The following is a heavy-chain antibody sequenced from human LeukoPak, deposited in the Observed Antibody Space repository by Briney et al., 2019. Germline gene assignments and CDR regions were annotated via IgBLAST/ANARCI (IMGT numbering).Heavy chain of an antibody. CDR3: ARDVPYLSQQPERFFDY. CDR1: GGSISSYY. J-gene: IGHJ4*02. CDR2: IYYSGST. D-gene: IGHD1/OR15-1a*01. V-gene: IGHV4-59*12. Sequence: SETLSLTCTVSGGSISSYYWNWIRQPPGKGLEWIGYIYYSGSTNYNPSLKSRVTISVDTSKNQFSLKLSSVTAADTAVYYCARDVPYLSQQPERFFDYWGQGTLVTVSS.